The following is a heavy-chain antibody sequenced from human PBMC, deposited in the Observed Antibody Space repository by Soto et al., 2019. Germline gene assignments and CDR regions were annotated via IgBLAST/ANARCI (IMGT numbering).Heavy chain of an antibody. V-gene: IGHV3-11*01. Sequence: QVQLVESGGGLVKPGGSLRLSCAAAGFRFNDYYMTWIRQAPGKGLEWVSYISCGSSTIYYAHSVKGRFTISRDNAKNSLYLQMNSLRAEDTAVYYCATSSGALAASFPYYFDYWGQGTLVTVSS. CDR2: ISCGSSTI. D-gene: IGHD6-25*01. CDR3: ATSSGALAASFPYYFDY. CDR1: GFRFNDYY. J-gene: IGHJ4*02.